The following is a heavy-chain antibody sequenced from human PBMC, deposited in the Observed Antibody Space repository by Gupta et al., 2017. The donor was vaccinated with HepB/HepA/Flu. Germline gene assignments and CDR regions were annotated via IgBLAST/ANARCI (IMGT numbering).Heavy chain of an antibody. D-gene: IGHD1-14*01. Sequence: EVQLVESGGGLVQPGGSLRLSCAASGFTFSGYSMIWVRQAPGKGLEWVANIKPDGNEKYYVDSVKGLFTISRDNAKNSLYLQMNSLRVEDTAVYYCARVGRKGWFDPWGQGTLVTVSS. V-gene: IGHV3-7*01. CDR3: ARVGRKGWFDP. CDR2: IKPDGNEK. J-gene: IGHJ5*02. CDR1: GFTFSGYS.